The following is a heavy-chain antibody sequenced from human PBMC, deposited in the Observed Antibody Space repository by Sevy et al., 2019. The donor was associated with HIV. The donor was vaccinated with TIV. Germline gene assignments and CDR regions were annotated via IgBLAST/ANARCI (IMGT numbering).Heavy chain of an antibody. CDR2: ISNSGTTI. J-gene: IGHJ4*02. Sequence: GGSLRLSRAASGFSFSSYEMNWVRQAPGKGLEWVSYISNSGTTISYSDSVRGRFTISRDNARNLLYLQMNSLRAEDTAVYYCARDLPPSATTVAHFDCWGQGTLVTVSS. CDR1: GFSFSSYE. CDR3: ARDLPPSATTVAHFDC. V-gene: IGHV3-48*03. D-gene: IGHD4-17*01.